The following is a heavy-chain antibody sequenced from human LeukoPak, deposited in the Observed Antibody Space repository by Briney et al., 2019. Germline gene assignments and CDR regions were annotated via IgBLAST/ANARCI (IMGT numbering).Heavy chain of an antibody. V-gene: IGHV3-48*03. J-gene: IGHJ4*02. Sequence: HPGGSLRLSCAASGFTFSSYEMNWVRQAPGKGLEWLSYITSGGSTIYYADSVKGRFTISRDNSKNTLYLQMNSLRAEDTAVYHCARDGGSYLQPTDYWGQGTLVTVSP. CDR3: ARDGGSYLQPTDY. CDR1: GFTFSSYE. D-gene: IGHD1-26*01. CDR2: ITSGGSTI.